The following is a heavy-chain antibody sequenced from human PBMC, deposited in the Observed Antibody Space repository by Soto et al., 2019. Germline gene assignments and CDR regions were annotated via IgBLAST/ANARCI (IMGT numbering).Heavy chain of an antibody. Sequence: GGSLRLSCAASGFTFNSYAMSWVRQAPGKGLEWVSVISASGGSTYYVDSVKGRFTISRDNSKNTLYLQMNRLSAEDTAVYYCAKEAGYSSTWTDYWGQGTLVTVSS. CDR3: AKEAGYSSTWTDY. CDR2: ISASGGST. J-gene: IGHJ4*02. D-gene: IGHD6-13*01. CDR1: GFTFNSYA. V-gene: IGHV3-23*01.